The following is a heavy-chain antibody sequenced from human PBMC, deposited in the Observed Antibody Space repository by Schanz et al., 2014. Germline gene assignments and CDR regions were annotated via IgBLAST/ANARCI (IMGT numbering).Heavy chain of an antibody. D-gene: IGHD2-21*01. J-gene: IGHJ4*02. CDR3: ARDRLECGAECYSVEVFEI. V-gene: IGHV3-30*03. CDR1: GFTFSSYG. CDR2: ISYDGSNK. Sequence: QVQLVESGGGVVQPGRSLRLSCAASGFTFSSYGMHWVRQSPGKGLEWVALISYDGSNKYYADSVKGRFTISRDSSKNTLYLQMNSLRAEDTAVYYCARDRLECGAECYSVEVFEIWGQGTLVTVSS.